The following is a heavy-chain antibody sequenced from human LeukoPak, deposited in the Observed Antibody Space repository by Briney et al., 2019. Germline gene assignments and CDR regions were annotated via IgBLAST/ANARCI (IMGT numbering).Heavy chain of an antibody. V-gene: IGHV4-39*07. D-gene: IGHD1-7*01. CDR2: FSSGGSA. Sequence: SETLSLTCIVPGGSISSSSYYWAWIRQSPGKGLEWIGAFSSGGSAYYNPSLTSRVSISKDTSDNQFSLRLYSVTAADTAVYYCARKQTGTMYDVWGQGTQVTVSS. J-gene: IGHJ4*02. CDR1: GGSISSSSYY. CDR3: ARKQTGTMYDV.